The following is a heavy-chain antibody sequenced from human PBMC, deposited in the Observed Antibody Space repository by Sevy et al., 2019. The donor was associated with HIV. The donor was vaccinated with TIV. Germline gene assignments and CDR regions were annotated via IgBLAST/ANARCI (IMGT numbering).Heavy chain of an antibody. CDR3: ARVTFRGTTVVTRYYYGMDV. CDR2: INPNSGGT. J-gene: IGHJ6*02. CDR1: GYTFTGYY. V-gene: IGHV1-2*02. D-gene: IGHD4-17*01. Sequence: ASVKVSCKASGYTFTGYYMHWVRQAPGQGLEWMGWINPNSGGTNYAQKFQGRVTMTRDTSISTAYMELSRLRSDDTAVYYCARVTFRGTTVVTRYYYGMDVWGQGTTVTVSS.